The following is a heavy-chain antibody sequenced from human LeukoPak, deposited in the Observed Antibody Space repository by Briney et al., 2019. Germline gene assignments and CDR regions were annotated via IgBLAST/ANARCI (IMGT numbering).Heavy chain of an antibody. Sequence: SVKVSCKASGGTFSSYAISWVRQAPGQGLEWMGGIIPIFGTANYAQKFQGRVTIPADESTSTAYMELSSLRSEDTAVYYCASSFYYYGSGSYYIHWGQGTLVTVSS. CDR2: IIPIFGTA. D-gene: IGHD3-10*01. CDR1: GGTFSSYA. J-gene: IGHJ4*02. CDR3: ASSFYYYGSGSYYIH. V-gene: IGHV1-69*13.